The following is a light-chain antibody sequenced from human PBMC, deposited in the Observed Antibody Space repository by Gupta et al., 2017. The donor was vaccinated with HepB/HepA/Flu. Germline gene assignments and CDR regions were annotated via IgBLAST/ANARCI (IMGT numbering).Light chain of an antibody. CDR3: AAWDDSLRGPV. CDR2: RNN. CDR1: SSNIGSNY. J-gene: IGLJ3*02. V-gene: IGLV1-47*01. Sequence: QSVLTQPPSASGTPGQRVAISCSGSSSNIGSNYVSWYQQLPGTAPKLLMFRNNRRPSGVPDRFSGSKSGTSASLAISGLRSEDEADYYCAAWDDSLRGPVFGGGTKLTV.